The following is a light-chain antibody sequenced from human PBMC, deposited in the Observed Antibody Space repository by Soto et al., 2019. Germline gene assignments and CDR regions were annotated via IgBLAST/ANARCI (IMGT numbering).Light chain of an antibody. Sequence: DIQMTQSPSSLSASVGERVTITCRASQSISSYLNWYQQKPGKAPKLLIYAASSLQSGVPSRFSGSGSGTDFTLTISSLQPEDFAPYYCQQSYSTPITFGQGTRLEIK. J-gene: IGKJ5*01. CDR2: AAS. CDR1: QSISSY. V-gene: IGKV1-39*01. CDR3: QQSYSTPIT.